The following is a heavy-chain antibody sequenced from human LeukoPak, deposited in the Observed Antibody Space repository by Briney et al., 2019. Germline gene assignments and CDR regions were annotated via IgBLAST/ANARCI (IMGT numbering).Heavy chain of an antibody. D-gene: IGHD1-26*01. CDR1: GFTFSSYG. V-gene: IGHV3-23*01. CDR3: AKDSGGTVGATFDY. J-gene: IGHJ4*02. Sequence: PGGSLRLSCAASGFTFSSYGMYWVRQAPGKGLEWVSAISGSGGSTYYADSVKGRFTISRDNSKNTLYLQMNSLRAEDTAVYYCAKDSGGTVGATFDYWGQGTLVTVSS. CDR2: ISGSGGST.